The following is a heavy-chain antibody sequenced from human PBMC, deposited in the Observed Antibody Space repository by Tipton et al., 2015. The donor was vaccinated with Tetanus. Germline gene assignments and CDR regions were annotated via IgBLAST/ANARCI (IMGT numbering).Heavy chain of an antibody. Sequence: AVSGFTFRTSYMNWVRQAPGKGLEWVSYISYSSSEIYYADSVKGRFTISRDNAKNSLYLQMNSLRDEDTAVYYCARDGTGAQNYYYSMDVCGQGTTVTVSS. CDR2: ISYSSSEI. D-gene: IGHD1-26*01. CDR3: ARDGTGAQNYYYSMDV. CDR1: GFTFRTSY. J-gene: IGHJ6*02. V-gene: IGHV3-21*05.